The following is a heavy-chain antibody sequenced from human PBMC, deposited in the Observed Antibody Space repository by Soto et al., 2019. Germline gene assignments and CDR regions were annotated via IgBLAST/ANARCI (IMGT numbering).Heavy chain of an antibody. V-gene: IGHV1-69*02. Sequence: AASVKVSCKASGGTFSSHTISWGRQAPGQGLEWMGRIIPILGIANYAQKFQGRVTITADKSTSTAYMELSSLRSEDTAVYYCARSAYYDPAGKMDVWGQGTTVTVSS. D-gene: IGHD3-22*01. CDR3: ARSAYYDPAGKMDV. CDR1: GGTFSSHT. J-gene: IGHJ6*02. CDR2: IIPILGIA.